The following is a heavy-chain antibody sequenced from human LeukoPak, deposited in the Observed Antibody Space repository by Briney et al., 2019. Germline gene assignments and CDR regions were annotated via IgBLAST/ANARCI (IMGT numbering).Heavy chain of an antibody. V-gene: IGHV3-23*01. CDR2: ISGSGDST. J-gene: IGHJ4*02. CDR3: ARDLSYNGGNTLGYFDS. Sequence: GGSLRLSCAASGFTFSSYAMSWVRQAPGKGLEWVSVISGSGDSTYYTDSVKGRFTISRDNSKSTLYLQMNSLRAEDTAVYYCARDLSYNGGNTLGYFDSWGQGALVTVSS. D-gene: IGHD2-8*01. CDR1: GFTFSSYA.